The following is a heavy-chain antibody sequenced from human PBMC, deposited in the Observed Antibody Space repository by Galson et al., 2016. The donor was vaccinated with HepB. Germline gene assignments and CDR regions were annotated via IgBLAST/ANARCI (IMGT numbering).Heavy chain of an antibody. CDR3: ATTVRFLEWATKKFDY. V-gene: IGHV1-24*01. CDR2: FDPEDTKL. Sequence: SVKVSCKVSGYSLSDLSIHWVRQAPGKGLEWMGGFDPEDTKLIYAQKFQGRATMTEDTSTNTAYMELTSLRSEDTAVYYCATTVRFLEWATKKFDYWGQETLVTVSS. D-gene: IGHD3-3*01. J-gene: IGHJ4*02. CDR1: GYSLSDLS.